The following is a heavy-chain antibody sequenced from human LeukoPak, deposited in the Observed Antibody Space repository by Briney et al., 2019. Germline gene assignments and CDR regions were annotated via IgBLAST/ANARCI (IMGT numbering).Heavy chain of an antibody. V-gene: IGHV1-69*04. CDR2: IIPILGTA. CDR1: GGTFSSYA. Sequence: SVKVSCKASGGTFSSYAISWVRQAPGQGLEWMGRIIPILGTANYAQKFQGRVTITADKSTSTAYMELSSLRSEDTAVYYCARGATYGDYGNDYWGQGTLVTVSS. J-gene: IGHJ4*02. CDR3: ARGATYGDYGNDY. D-gene: IGHD4-17*01.